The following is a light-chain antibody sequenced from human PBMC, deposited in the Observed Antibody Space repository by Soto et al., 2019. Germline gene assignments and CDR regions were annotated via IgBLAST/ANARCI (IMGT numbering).Light chain of an antibody. CDR2: AAS. V-gene: IGKV1-39*01. CDR3: QESYSRPPWM. CDR1: QGIGTY. J-gene: IGKJ1*01. Sequence: QMTQSPSSLSASIGDRVTITCQASQGIGTYLAWYQQRPGKVPQLLISAASTLQSGVPSRFSGSGSGTDFTLTISSLQLEDFATYYCQESYSRPPWMFGQGTKVDIK.